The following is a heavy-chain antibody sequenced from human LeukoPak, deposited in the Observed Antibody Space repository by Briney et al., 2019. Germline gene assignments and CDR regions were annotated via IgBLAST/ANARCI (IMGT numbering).Heavy chain of an antibody. V-gene: IGHV4-39*01. CDR3: ASSSVLRYFDWLPMPFDY. CDR2: IYYSGAT. D-gene: IGHD3-9*01. J-gene: IGHJ4*02. CDR1: GGSISSSSHY. Sequence: SETLSLTCTVSGGSISSSSHYWGWIRQPPGKGLEWIGSIYYSGATYYNPSLKSRVTISVDTSKNQFSLKLSSVTAADTAVYHCASSSVLRYFDWLPMPFDYWGQGTLVTVSS.